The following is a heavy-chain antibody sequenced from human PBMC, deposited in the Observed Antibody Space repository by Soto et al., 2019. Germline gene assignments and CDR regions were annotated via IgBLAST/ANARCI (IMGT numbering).Heavy chain of an antibody. CDR1: GFTFSSYG. CDR2: ISYDGSNK. D-gene: IGHD1-26*01. CDR3: AKDVIVGASAFDI. V-gene: IGHV3-30*18. J-gene: IGHJ3*02. Sequence: QVQLVESGGGVVQPGRSLRLSCAASGFTFSSYGMHWVRQAPGKGLEWVAVISYDGSNKYYADSVKGRFTISRDNSKNTLYLQMNSLGAEDTAVYYCAKDVIVGASAFDIWGQGTMVTVSS.